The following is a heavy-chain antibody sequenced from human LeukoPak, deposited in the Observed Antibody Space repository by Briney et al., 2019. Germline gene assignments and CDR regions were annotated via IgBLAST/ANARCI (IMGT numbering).Heavy chain of an antibody. D-gene: IGHD2/OR15-2a*01. CDR3: ARNTYYYYYMDV. Sequence: SETLSLTCTVSGCSISSSSYYWGWIRQPPGKGLEWIGSIYYSGSIYYNPSLKSRVTISVDTSKNQFSLKLSSVTAADTAVYYCARNTYYYYYMDVWGKGTTVTISS. V-gene: IGHV4-39*07. J-gene: IGHJ6*03. CDR2: IYYSGSI. CDR1: GCSISSSSYY.